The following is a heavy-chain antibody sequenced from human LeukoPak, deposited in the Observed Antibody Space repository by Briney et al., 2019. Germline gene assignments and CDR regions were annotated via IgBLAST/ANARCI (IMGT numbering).Heavy chain of an antibody. Sequence: PGGSLRLPCVASGFTFSSFDLNWVRQAPGKGLEWVSYISVSGSTIFYADSVKGRFTISRDNAKNSLYLQMNSLRAEDTAVYYCARDLDNYGMDVWGQGTTVTVSS. V-gene: IGHV3-48*03. CDR2: ISVSGSTI. J-gene: IGHJ6*02. CDR1: GFTFSSFD. CDR3: ARDLDNYGMDV.